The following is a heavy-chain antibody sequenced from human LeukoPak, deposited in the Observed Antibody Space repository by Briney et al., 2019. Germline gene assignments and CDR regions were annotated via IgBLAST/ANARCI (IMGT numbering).Heavy chain of an antibody. CDR1: GLAFSSYP. J-gene: IGHJ4*02. CDR3: ARAHKPYSSGYRIYYFDY. V-gene: IGHV3-23*01. Sequence: GGSLRLSCAASGLAFSSYPMSWVRQAPGKGLEWVSVISSTSGSRYYADSVKGRFTISRDNARNTLYLQMSSLRAGDTAVYYCARAHKPYSSGYRIYYFDYWGQGTLVTVSS. D-gene: IGHD5-18*01. CDR2: ISSTSGSR.